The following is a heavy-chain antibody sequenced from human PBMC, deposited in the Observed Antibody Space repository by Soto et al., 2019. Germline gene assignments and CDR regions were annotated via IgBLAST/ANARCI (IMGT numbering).Heavy chain of an antibody. J-gene: IGHJ4*02. CDR1: GFTFSNAW. CDR3: TTDGNIAATMTFLPFDY. CDR2: IKSKTDGGTT. Sequence: EVQLVESGGGLVKPGGSLRLSCAASGFTFSNAWMSWVRQAPGKGLEWVGRIKSKTDGGTTDYAAPVKGRFTISRDDSKNTLYLQMNSLKTEDTAVYYCTTDGNIAATMTFLPFDYWGQGTLVTVSS. D-gene: IGHD5-12*01. V-gene: IGHV3-15*01.